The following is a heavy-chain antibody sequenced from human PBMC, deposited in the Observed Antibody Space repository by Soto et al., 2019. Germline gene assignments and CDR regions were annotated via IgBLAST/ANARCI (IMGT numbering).Heavy chain of an antibody. CDR2: ISGSGGST. CDR3: AKDYLTPIEAPYYYYYYGMDV. CDR1: GFTFSSYA. V-gene: IGHV3-23*01. D-gene: IGHD5-12*01. J-gene: IGHJ6*02. Sequence: EVQLLESGGGLVQPGGSLRLSCAASGFTFSSYAMSWVRQAPGKGLEWVSAISGSGGSTYYADSVKGWFTISRDNSKNTLYLQMNSLRAEDTAVYYCAKDYLTPIEAPYYYYYYGMDVWGQGTTVTVSS.